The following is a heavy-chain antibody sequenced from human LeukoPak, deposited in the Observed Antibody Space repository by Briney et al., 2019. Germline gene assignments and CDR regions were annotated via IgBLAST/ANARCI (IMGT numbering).Heavy chain of an antibody. CDR3: ARRGDY. V-gene: IGHV4-34*01. J-gene: IGHJ4*02. CDR2: LYYSGST. CDR1: GGSFSGYY. D-gene: IGHD6-25*01. Sequence: SETLSLTCAVYGGSFSGYYWSWIRQPPGKGLEWIGSLYYSGSTYYNPSLKSRVTISVDASKNQFSLKLSSVTAADTAVYYCARRGDYWGQGTLVTVSS.